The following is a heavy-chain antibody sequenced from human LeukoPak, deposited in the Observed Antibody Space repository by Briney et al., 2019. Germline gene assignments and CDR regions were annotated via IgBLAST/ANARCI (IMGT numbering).Heavy chain of an antibody. CDR1: GYNFTSYW. D-gene: IGHD6-13*01. J-gene: IGHJ4*02. Sequence: GESLKISCKGSGYNFTSYWIAWVRQMPGKGLEWMGIIYPGDSGTRYSPPFQGQVTISADKSISTAYLQWSSLKASDTAMYYCARLHSSSWPDYWGQGTLVTVSS. CDR2: IYPGDSGT. CDR3: ARLHSSSWPDY. V-gene: IGHV5-51*01.